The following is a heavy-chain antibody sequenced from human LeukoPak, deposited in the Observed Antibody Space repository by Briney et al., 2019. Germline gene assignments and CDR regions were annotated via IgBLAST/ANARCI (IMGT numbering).Heavy chain of an antibody. V-gene: IGHV4-61*02. CDR3: ARDSGYARAVDY. D-gene: IGHD5-12*01. CDR1: GGSISSGSYY. CDR2: IYTSGST. J-gene: IGHJ4*02. Sequence: SETLSLTCTVSGGSISSGSYYWSWIRQPAGKGLEWIGRIYTSGSTNYNPSLKSRVTISVDTSKNQFSLKLGSVTAADTAVYYCARDSGYARAVDYWGQGTLVTVSS.